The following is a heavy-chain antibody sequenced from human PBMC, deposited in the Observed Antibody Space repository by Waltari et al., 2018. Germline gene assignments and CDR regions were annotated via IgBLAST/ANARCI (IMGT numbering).Heavy chain of an antibody. CDR1: GFPFTNYA. Sequence: EVQLLESGGGLVQPGGSLRLSCEASGFPFTNYAMNWVRQAPGKGTGGVSAIRGSGESTYYADSVKGRFSISRDNPKNTLYLQRSSLRAEDTAVYYCAKGTNMVITHSYFDCWGQGILVTVSS. CDR2: IRGSGEST. J-gene: IGHJ4*02. CDR3: AKGTNMVITHSYFDC. V-gene: IGHV3-23*01. D-gene: IGHD2-21*01.